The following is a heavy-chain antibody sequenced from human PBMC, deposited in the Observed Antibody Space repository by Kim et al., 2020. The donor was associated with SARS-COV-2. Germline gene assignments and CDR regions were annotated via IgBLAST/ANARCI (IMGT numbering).Heavy chain of an antibody. Sequence: GGSLRLSCAASGFTFDDYTMHWVRQAPGKGLEWVSLISWDGGSTYYADSVKGRFTISRDNSKNSLYLQMNSLRTEDTALYYCAKDFSPYYDILTGYIGDYYYGMDVWGQGTTVTVSS. CDR2: ISWDGGST. V-gene: IGHV3-43*01. J-gene: IGHJ6*02. D-gene: IGHD3-9*01. CDR3: AKDFSPYYDILTGYIGDYYYGMDV. CDR1: GFTFDDYT.